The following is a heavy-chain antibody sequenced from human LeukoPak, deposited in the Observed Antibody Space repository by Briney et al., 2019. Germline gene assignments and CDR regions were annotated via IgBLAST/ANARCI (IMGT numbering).Heavy chain of an antibody. CDR1: GFIFRDYG. V-gene: IGHV3-30*02. CDR3: ASISYGDGFDY. CDR2: IRYDGREK. Sequence: GGSLRLSCAASGFIFRDYGMHWVRQAPGKGLEWVTFIRYDGREKYYIDSVKGRFTFSRDNSKNTVYLQMNSLRAEDTAVYYCASISYGDGFDYWGQGTLVTVSS. D-gene: IGHD5-18*01. J-gene: IGHJ4*02.